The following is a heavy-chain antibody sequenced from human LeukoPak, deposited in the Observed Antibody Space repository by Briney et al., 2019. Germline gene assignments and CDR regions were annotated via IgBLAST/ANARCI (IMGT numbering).Heavy chain of an antibody. D-gene: IGHD3-22*01. J-gene: IGHJ4*02. CDR1: GFTFRSYS. V-gene: IGHV3-48*01. Sequence: GGSLRLSCVASGFTFRSYSMNWVRQAPGKGLEWVSYISSTSGTIYYADSMQGRFTICRDNSKNSLYLEITSLSAEDTAVYYCAKFHGSYYDSSGYLNWGQGTLVTVSS. CDR2: ISSTSGTI. CDR3: AKFHGSYYDSSGYLN.